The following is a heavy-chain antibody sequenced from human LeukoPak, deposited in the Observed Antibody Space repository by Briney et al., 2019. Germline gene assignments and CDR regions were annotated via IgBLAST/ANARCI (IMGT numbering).Heavy chain of an antibody. J-gene: IGHJ4*02. CDR1: GFTFGDYA. Sequence: PGGSLRLSCTASGFTFGDYAMSWVRQAPGKGLEWVGFIRSKAYGGTTEYAASVKGRFTISRGDSKSIAYLQMNSLKTEDTAVYYCTRDYSNSLGYFDYWGQGTLVTVSS. CDR3: TRDYSNSLGYFDY. V-gene: IGHV3-49*04. D-gene: IGHD4-11*01. CDR2: IRSKAYGGTT.